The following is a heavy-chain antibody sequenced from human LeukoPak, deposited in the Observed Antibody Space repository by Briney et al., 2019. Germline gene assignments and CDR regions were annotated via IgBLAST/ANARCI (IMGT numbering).Heavy chain of an antibody. J-gene: IGHJ4*02. Sequence: GGSLRLSCEASGFTFSDHYMSWIRQTPGEGLEWISYISSGGRARYTADSVNGRFTISRDNAKNSLSLQMDSLRAEDTAVYYCAKGYSSGWSEGFLDYWGQGTLVTVSS. CDR1: GFTFSDHY. D-gene: IGHD6-19*01. CDR3: AKGYSSGWSEGFLDY. V-gene: IGHV3-11*01. CDR2: ISSGGRAR.